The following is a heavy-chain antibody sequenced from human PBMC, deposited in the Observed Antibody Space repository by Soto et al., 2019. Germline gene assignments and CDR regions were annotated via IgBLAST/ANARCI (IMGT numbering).Heavy chain of an antibody. J-gene: IGHJ6*04. Sequence: GGSLRLSCAASGFTFSSYAMSWVRQAPGKGLEWVSLISGSGGSTYYADSVEGRFTISRDNFRNTLYVQMNSLRAEDTAVYYCAKDGGDCGNMKYYYYGMDVWGEGTTVTVSS. CDR1: GFTFSSYA. CDR2: ISGSGGST. V-gene: IGHV3-23*01. CDR3: AKDGGDCGNMKYYYYGMDV. D-gene: IGHD2-21*02.